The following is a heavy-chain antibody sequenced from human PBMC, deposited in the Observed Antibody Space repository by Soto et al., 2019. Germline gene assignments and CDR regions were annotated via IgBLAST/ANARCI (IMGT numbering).Heavy chain of an antibody. J-gene: IGHJ5*02. CDR3: ARLGFSGYRVGDNWFDP. V-gene: IGHV4-39*01. CDR2: IYYSGNT. D-gene: IGHD5-12*01. Sequence: PSETLSLTCTVSGGSISSYYWGWIRQPPGKGLEWIGNIYYSGNTYYNPSLKSRVTISVDTSKNQFSLKLRSVTAADTAVYYCARLGFSGYRVGDNWFDPWGQGTLVTVSS. CDR1: GGSISSYY.